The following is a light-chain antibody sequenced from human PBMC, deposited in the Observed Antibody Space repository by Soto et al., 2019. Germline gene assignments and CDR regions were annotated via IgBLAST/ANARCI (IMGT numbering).Light chain of an antibody. V-gene: IGLV2-23*01. J-gene: IGLJ2*01. CDR1: SSDVGGSGL. CDR3: CSYAGRSTWDVV. Sequence: QSALTQPASLSRSPGQSITISCTGTSSDVGGSGLVSWYQFHPGKAPKLLIFEGFKRPSGISNRFSGSKSGSTASLTISGLQVEDEADYYCCSYAGRSTWDVVFGGGTKLTVL. CDR2: EGF.